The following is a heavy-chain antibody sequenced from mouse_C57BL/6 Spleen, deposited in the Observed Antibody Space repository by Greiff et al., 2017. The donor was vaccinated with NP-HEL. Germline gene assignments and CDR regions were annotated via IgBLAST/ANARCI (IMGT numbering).Heavy chain of an antibody. Sequence: QVQLQQPGAELVKPGASVKLSCKASGYTFTSYWMHWVKQRPGQGLEWIGMIHPNSGSTNYNEKFKSKATLTVDKSSSTAYMQLSSLTSEDSAVYYCALYGSSPYYAMDYWGQGTSVTVSS. CDR3: ALYGSSPYYAMDY. CDR1: GYTFTSYW. V-gene: IGHV1-64*01. J-gene: IGHJ4*01. CDR2: IHPNSGST. D-gene: IGHD1-1*01.